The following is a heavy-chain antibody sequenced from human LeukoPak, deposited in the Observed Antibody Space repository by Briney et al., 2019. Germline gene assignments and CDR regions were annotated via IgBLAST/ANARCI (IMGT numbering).Heavy chain of an antibody. D-gene: IGHD6-19*01. J-gene: IGHJ6*03. CDR1: GFTFSNSA. CDR2: ISSEGKDR. V-gene: IGHV3-30*01. CDR3: ARQASALQYYYNYMDV. Sequence: PGGSLRLFCAASGFTFSNSAIHWVRQAPGKGLVWVSFISSEGKDRNYVESVKGRFIISRDNSKNTMDLQMNSLRPAATPVYYCARQASALQYYYNYMDVWGKGTTVIVSS.